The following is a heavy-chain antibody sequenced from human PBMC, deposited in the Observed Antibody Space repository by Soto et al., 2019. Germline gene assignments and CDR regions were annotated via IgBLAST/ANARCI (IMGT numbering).Heavy chain of an antibody. J-gene: IGHJ5*02. CDR1: GGSSSGHK. D-gene: IGHD3-10*01. CDR2: TYYSGST. V-gene: IGHV4-59*11. Sequence: SETLSLTCTVSGGSSSGHKWHWIRQPPGKGLEWIGYTYYSGSTNYNPSLKSRITISVDTSKNQFSLKLSSVTAADTAVYYCARIRNYYGSGSWFDPWGQGTLVTVSS. CDR3: ARIRNYYGSGSWFDP.